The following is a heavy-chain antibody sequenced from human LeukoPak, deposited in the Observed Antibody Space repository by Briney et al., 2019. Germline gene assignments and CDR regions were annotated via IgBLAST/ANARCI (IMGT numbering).Heavy chain of an antibody. CDR1: GDSVSSNSAA. V-gene: IGHV6-1*01. CDR3: ARDPSGSGSYYPTWFDP. D-gene: IGHD1-26*01. J-gene: IGHJ5*02. CDR2: TYYRSKWYN. Sequence: SQTLSLTCAISGDSVSSNSAAWNWIRQSPSRGLEWLGRTYYRSKWYNDYTVSVKSRITINPDTSKNQFSLQLNSVTPEDTAVYYCARDPSGSGSYYPTWFDPWGQGTLVTVSS.